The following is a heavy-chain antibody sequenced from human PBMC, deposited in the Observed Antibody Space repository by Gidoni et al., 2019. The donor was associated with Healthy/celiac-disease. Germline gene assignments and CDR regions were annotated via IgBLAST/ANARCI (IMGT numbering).Heavy chain of an antibody. J-gene: IGHJ1*01. CDR1: AFTSSGQP. D-gene: IGHD3-10*01. Sequence: EGQLLESWGGLVQPGGSLILSCAASAFTSSGQPMSWVRQAPGKGLAWVAAIIGVGGSTYSADSVKGRFTTSRYNSKNTLYLQMNSLRAEDMAVYYCAKDQEGITMVRGVSFQHWGQGTLVTVSS. CDR2: IIGVGGST. CDR3: AKDQEGITMVRGVSFQH. V-gene: IGHV3-23*01.